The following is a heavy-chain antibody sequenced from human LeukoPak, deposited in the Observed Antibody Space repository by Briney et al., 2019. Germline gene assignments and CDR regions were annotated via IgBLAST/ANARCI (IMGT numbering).Heavy chain of an antibody. Sequence: GGSLRLSCAASRFTFSSYWLSWVRPAPGKGLEWVANIKQDGSEKYYVDSVKGRFTISRDNAKNSLYLQMNSLRAEDTAVYYCARDAMEAFDIWGQGTMVTVSS. D-gene: IGHD1-1*01. CDR3: ARDAMEAFDI. CDR2: IKQDGSEK. V-gene: IGHV3-7*01. J-gene: IGHJ3*02. CDR1: RFTFSSYW.